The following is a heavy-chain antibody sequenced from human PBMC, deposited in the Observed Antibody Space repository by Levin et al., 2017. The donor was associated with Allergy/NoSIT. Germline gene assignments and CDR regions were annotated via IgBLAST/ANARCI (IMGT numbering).Heavy chain of an antibody. CDR1: GFTFSSYG. CDR2: ISYDGSNK. D-gene: IGHD3-10*01. CDR3: AKDLDPTMVRGVMVPNWFDP. J-gene: IGHJ5*02. V-gene: IGHV3-30*18. Sequence: GESLKVSCAASGFTFSSYGMHWVRQAPGKGLEWVAVISYDGSNKYYADFVKGRFTISRDNSKNTLYLQMNSLRAEDTAVYYCAKDLDPTMVRGVMVPNWFDPWGQGTLVTVSS.